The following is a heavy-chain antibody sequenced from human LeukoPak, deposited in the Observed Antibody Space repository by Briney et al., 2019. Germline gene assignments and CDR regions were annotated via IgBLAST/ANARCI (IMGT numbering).Heavy chain of an antibody. CDR3: ARDYYNSSGYYYGGY. CDR2: ISYDGSNK. V-gene: IGHV3-30-3*01. CDR1: GFTLSSCT. J-gene: IGHJ4*02. D-gene: IGHD3-22*01. Sequence: GGSLRLSCAASGFTLSSCTMHWVRQAPGKGLEWVAVISYDGSNKYYADSVKGRFTISRDNSKNTLYLQMNSLRAEDTAMYYCARDYYNSSGYYYGGYWGQGTVVTVSS.